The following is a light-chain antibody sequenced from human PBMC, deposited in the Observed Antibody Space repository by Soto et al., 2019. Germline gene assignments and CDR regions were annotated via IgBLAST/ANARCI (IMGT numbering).Light chain of an antibody. Sequence: QSVLTQPASVSGSPGQSITISCTGTSSDVGGYTYASWYQHHPGKAPKLMIYEVSKRPSGVPDRFSGSKSGNTASLTVSGLQAEDEADYYCSSFADSNSYVFGTGTKVTVL. CDR2: EVS. J-gene: IGLJ1*01. CDR3: SSFADSNSYV. V-gene: IGLV2-8*01. CDR1: SSDVGGYTY.